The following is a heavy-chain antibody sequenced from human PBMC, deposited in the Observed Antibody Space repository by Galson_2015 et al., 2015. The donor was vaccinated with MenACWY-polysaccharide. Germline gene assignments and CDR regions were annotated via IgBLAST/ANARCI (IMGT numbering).Heavy chain of an antibody. D-gene: IGHD4-17*01. Sequence: SLRLSCAASGFTFSSYGMHWVRQAPGKGLEWVAVISYDGSNKYYADSVKGRFTISRDNSKNALYLQMNSLRAEDTAVYYCAKDCMTTVTTIYWGQGTLVTVSS. V-gene: IGHV3-30*18. CDR2: ISYDGSNK. CDR3: AKDCMTTVTTIY. CDR1: GFTFSSYG. J-gene: IGHJ4*02.